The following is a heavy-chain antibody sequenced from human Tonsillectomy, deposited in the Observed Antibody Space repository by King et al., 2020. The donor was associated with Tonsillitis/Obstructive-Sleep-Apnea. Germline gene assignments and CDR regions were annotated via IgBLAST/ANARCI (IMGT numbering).Heavy chain of an antibody. D-gene: IGHD2-15*01. Sequence: VQLVESGGGLVKPGGSLRLSCAASGFTFSSYSMNWVRQAPGKGLEWVSSISSSGSYIHYADSGKGRFTISRDNAKNSLYLQMNSLGADDTAVYYCARDPTVVVVAATPYFDYWGQGTLVTVSS. V-gene: IGHV3-21*01. J-gene: IGHJ4*02. CDR1: GFTFSSYS. CDR3: ARDPTVVVVAATPYFDY. CDR2: ISSSGSYI.